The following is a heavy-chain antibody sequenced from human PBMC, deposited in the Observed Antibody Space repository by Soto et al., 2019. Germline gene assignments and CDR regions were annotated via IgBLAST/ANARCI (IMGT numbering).Heavy chain of an antibody. CDR2: ISAYNGDT. CDR1: GYTFTSFG. Sequence: ASVKVSCKASGYTFTSFGVTWVRQAPGQDLEWMGWISAYNGDTNYAPRLQGRVTMTTDTSTTTVYMELKNLKSDDTAVYYCARDQEYSTSGLYWFDLWGQGTLVTVSS. J-gene: IGHJ5*02. V-gene: IGHV1-18*04. D-gene: IGHD6-6*01. CDR3: ARDQEYSTSGLYWFDL.